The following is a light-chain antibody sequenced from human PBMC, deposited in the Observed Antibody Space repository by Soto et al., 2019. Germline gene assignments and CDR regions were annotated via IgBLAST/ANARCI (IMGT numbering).Light chain of an antibody. CDR2: AAS. CDR3: QQYYSYPIT. Sequence: AIRMTQSPSSLSASTGDRVTITCRASQGISSYLAWYQQRPGKAPKLLIYAASTLQSGVPSRFSGSGSATDFTLTISCLQSEDFATYYCQQYYSYPITFGQGTRLEIK. V-gene: IGKV1-8*01. CDR1: QGISSY. J-gene: IGKJ5*01.